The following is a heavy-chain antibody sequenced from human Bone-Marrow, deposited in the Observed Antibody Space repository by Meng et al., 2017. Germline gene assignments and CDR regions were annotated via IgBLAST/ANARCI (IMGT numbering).Heavy chain of an antibody. Sequence: SETLSLTCTVSGGSITTYYWSWIRQPPGKGLEWIGYMYYSGNTDYNPSLKSQVTISVDASKNQFSLKLNSVTAADTAVYYCARGWKLLWFGELFHPWGQGTLVTVSS. V-gene: IGHV4-59*01. CDR3: ARGWKLLWFGELFHP. D-gene: IGHD3-10*01. J-gene: IGHJ5*02. CDR2: MYYSGNT. CDR1: GGSITTYY.